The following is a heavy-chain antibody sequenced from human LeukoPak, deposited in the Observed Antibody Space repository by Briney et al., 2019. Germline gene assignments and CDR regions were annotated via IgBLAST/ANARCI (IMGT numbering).Heavy chain of an antibody. J-gene: IGHJ4*02. D-gene: IGHD6-19*01. CDR1: GFTFHDYA. Sequence: GEPLKISCAASGFTFHDYAMYWVRQAPGKGPEWVSLISGDSGSTDYADFVKGRFTISRDNSQNSVFLQMNSLTSEDTAVYFCAKDRGSGWYYFHYWGQGTLVTVSS. CDR3: AKDRGSGWYYFHY. V-gene: IGHV3-43*02. CDR2: ISGDSGST.